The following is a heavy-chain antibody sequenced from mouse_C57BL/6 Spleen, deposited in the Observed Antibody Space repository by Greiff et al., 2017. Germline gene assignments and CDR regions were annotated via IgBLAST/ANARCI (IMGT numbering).Heavy chain of an antibody. J-gene: IGHJ2*01. D-gene: IGHD2-5*01. CDR1: GFNFKDDY. V-gene: IGHV14-4*01. CDR3: TRGNSNYDFDY. Sequence: VQLQQSGAELVRPGASVKLSCTASGFNFKDDYMHWVKQRPEQGLEWIGWIDPENGDTEYASKFQGKATITADTSSNTAYLQRSSLTSEDTAVYYCTRGNSNYDFDYWGQGTTLTVSS. CDR2: IDPENGDT.